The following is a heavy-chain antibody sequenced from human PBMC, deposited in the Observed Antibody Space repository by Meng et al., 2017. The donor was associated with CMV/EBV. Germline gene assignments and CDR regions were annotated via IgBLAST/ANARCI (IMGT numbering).Heavy chain of an antibody. D-gene: IGHD1-26*01. V-gene: IGHV5-51*01. CDR2: IYPGYSDT. CDR3: ARPRSYSLPEPPDAFDI. CDR1: GYSFTSYW. Sequence: KVSCKGSGYSFTSYWIGWVRQRPGKGLEWMGIIYPGYSDTRYSPSFQGQVTISADKSISTAYLQWSSLKASDTAMYYCARPRSYSLPEPPDAFDIWGQGTMVTVSS. J-gene: IGHJ3*02.